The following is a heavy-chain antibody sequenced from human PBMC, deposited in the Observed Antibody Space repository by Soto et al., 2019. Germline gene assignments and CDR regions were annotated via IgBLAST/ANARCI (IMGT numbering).Heavy chain of an antibody. V-gene: IGHV4-39*07. CDR2: IYYSENT. CDR1: GGSISSRSYS. CDR3: ARTYYYDSSGYSENWFDP. Sequence: PSETLSLTCSVSGGSISSRSYSWGWIRQPPGKGLEWIGTIYYSENTYYNPSLKSRVTISVDTSKNQFSLKLSSVTAADTAVYYCARTYYYDSSGYSENWFDPWGQGTLVTVSS. D-gene: IGHD3-22*01. J-gene: IGHJ5*02.